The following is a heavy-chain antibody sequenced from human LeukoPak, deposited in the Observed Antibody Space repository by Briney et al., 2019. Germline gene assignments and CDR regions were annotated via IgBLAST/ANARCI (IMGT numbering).Heavy chain of an antibody. J-gene: IGHJ6*03. CDR1: GDSISSGIHY. V-gene: IGHV4-39*07. Sequence: SETLSLTCTVSGDSISSGIHYWNWIRQPPGKGLEWIGEINHSGSTNYNPSLKSRVTISVDTSKNQFSLKLSSVTAADTAVYYCARALAPVRGYSGYGAPPTPGKYYYYMDVWGKGTTVTVSS. CDR2: INHSGST. CDR3: ARALAPVRGYSGYGAPPTPGKYYYYMDV. D-gene: IGHD5-12*01.